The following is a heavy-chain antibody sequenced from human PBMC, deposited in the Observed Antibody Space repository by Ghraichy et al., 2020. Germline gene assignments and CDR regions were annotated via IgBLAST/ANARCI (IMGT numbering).Heavy chain of an antibody. V-gene: IGHV4-34*01. D-gene: IGHD3-10*01. CDR1: GGSLSGHY. Sequence: ETLSLSCAVSGGSLSGHYWSWVRQSPGKRLEWIGETDHSGRANYSPSLKSRVRITVDPSKNQFSLNLNSVTVADTAVYFCAGGFGSSRWAYYWGQGALVTVSS. CDR3: AGGFGSSRWAYY. CDR2: TDHSGRA. J-gene: IGHJ4*02.